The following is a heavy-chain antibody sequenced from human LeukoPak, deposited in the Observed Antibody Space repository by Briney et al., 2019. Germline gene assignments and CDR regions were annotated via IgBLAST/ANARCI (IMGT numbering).Heavy chain of an antibody. Sequence: GGSLRLSCAASGFTFSRYWMSWVRQAPGKGLEWVANIKQGGSEKYYVDSVKGRFTISRDNAKNSLYLQMNSLRAEDTAVYYCARDGIAAAVSSDYWGQGTLVTVSS. D-gene: IGHD6-13*01. CDR3: ARDGIAAAVSSDY. V-gene: IGHV3-7*01. CDR1: GFTFSRYW. J-gene: IGHJ4*02. CDR2: IKQGGSEK.